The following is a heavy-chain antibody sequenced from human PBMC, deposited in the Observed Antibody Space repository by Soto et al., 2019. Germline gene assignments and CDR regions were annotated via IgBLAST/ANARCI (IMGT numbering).Heavy chain of an antibody. D-gene: IGHD3-10*01. V-gene: IGHV3-30-3*01. CDR3: ARGSAGHYNAGTLLD. Sequence: QPGGSLRLSCAASGFTFSDFAMHWVRQAPGKRLDWVAAISYDGINDYYADSVKGQFTISRDNSKSTLYLQINTLSTEDTAVYYCARGSAGHYNAGTLLDWGQGTLVTVSS. CDR2: ISYDGIND. J-gene: IGHJ4*02. CDR1: GFTFSDFA.